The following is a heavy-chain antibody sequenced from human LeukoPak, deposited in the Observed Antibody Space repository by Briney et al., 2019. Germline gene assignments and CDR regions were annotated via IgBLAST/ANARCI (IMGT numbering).Heavy chain of an antibody. CDR3: ATYRQVLLPFES. Sequence: LPGGSLRHACAASGFTFSSYAMSWVRQAPGKGLEWVSAISGSGGSTYYADSVKGRFTISRDNSKNTLYLQMNSLRAEDTAIYYCATYRQVLLPFESWGQGTLVTVSS. CDR1: GFTFSSYA. CDR2: ISGSGGST. V-gene: IGHV3-23*01. D-gene: IGHD2-8*02. J-gene: IGHJ4*02.